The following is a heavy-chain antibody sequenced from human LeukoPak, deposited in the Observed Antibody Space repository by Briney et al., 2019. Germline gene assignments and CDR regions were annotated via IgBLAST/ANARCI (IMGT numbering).Heavy chain of an antibody. Sequence: GGSLRLSCAASRFTFRSYGMHWVRQAPGKGLEWVAFIRYDGSNKYYADSVKGRFTISRDNSKNTLYLQMNSLRSEDTAVYYCARDNDSRDPPHFDYWGQGTLVTVSS. CDR3: ARDNDSRDPPHFDY. CDR1: RFTFRSYG. V-gene: IGHV3-30*02. CDR2: IRYDGSNK. D-gene: IGHD3-16*01. J-gene: IGHJ4*02.